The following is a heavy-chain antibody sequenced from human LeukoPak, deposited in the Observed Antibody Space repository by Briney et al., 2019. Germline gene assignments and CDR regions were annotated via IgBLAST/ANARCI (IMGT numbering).Heavy chain of an antibody. CDR3: AKGHDGYNYGGAFDY. J-gene: IGHJ4*02. CDR2: ISYDGSNK. D-gene: IGHD5-24*01. Sequence: GRSLRLSCAASGFTSSSYGMHWVRQAPGKGLEWVAVISYDGSNKYYADSVKGRFTISRDNSKNTLYLQMNSLRAENTAVYYCAKGHDGYNYGGAFDYWGQGTLVTVSS. V-gene: IGHV3-30*18. CDR1: GFTSSSYG.